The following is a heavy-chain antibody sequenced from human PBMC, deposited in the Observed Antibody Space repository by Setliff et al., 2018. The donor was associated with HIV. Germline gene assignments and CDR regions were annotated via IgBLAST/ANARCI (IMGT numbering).Heavy chain of an antibody. V-gene: IGHV4-61*01. CDR2: IYYTGRT. CDR3: ARDVGGFTVFAVPRGGFDP. D-gene: IGHD3-3*01. J-gene: IGHJ5*02. CDR1: GGSISSGYYY. Sequence: SETLSLTCSVSGGSISSGYYYWSWIRQAPGRGLEWIGYIYYTGRTNSNPSLKSRVTMSLDSSKKQFSLKLSSVTAADTAVYFCARDVGGFTVFAVPRGGFDPWGQGTLVTVS.